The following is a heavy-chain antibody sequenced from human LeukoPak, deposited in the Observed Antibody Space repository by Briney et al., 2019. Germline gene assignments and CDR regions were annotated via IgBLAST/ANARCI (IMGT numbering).Heavy chain of an antibody. CDR1: GFTFSSYA. Sequence: GGSLRLSCAASGFTFSSYAMHWVRQAPGKGLEWVALISYDGSNKYYADSVKGRFTISRDNSKNTLYLQMNSLRAEDTAVYYCARDPLVWAAAGYFFDYWGQGTLVTVSS. CDR3: ARDPLVWAAAGYFFDY. J-gene: IGHJ4*02. V-gene: IGHV3-30-3*01. D-gene: IGHD6-13*01. CDR2: ISYDGSNK.